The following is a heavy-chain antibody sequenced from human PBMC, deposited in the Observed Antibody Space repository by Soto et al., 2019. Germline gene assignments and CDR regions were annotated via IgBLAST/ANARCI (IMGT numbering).Heavy chain of an antibody. V-gene: IGHV4-34*01. J-gene: IGHJ4*02. CDR3: ARGSKYYDYIWGSYPSQYYFDY. D-gene: IGHD3-16*02. Sequence: SETLSLTCAVYGGSFSGYYWSWIRQPPGKGLEWIGEINHSGSTNYNPSLKSRVTISVDTSKNQFSLKLSSVTAADTAVYYCARGSKYYDYIWGSYPSQYYFDYWGQGTLVTVSS. CDR1: GGSFSGYY. CDR2: INHSGST.